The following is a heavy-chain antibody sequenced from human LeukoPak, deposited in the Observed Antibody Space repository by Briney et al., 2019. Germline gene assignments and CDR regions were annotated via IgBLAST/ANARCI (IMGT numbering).Heavy chain of an antibody. CDR1: GFTFSDYY. V-gene: IGHV3-11*01. CDR3: ARVVVVVVPAARTYYYYYMDV. D-gene: IGHD2-2*01. J-gene: IGHJ6*03. Sequence: PGGSLRLSCAASGFTFSDYYMSWIRQAPGKGLEWVPYISSSGSTIYYADSVKGRFTISRDNAKNSLYLQMNSLRAEGTAVYYCARVVVVVVPAARTYYYYYMDVWGKGTTVTVSS. CDR2: ISSSGSTI.